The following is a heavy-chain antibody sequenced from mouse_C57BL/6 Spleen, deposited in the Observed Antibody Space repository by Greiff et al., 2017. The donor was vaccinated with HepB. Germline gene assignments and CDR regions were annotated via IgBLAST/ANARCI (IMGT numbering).Heavy chain of an antibody. J-gene: IGHJ2*01. Sequence: EVHLVESGGGLVKPGGSLKLSCAASGFTFSSYAMSWVRQTPEKRLEWVATISDGGSYTYYPDNVKGRFTISRDNAKNNLYLQMSHLKSEDTAMYYCAREYYDYVYFDYWGQGTTLTVSS. CDR3: AREYYDYVYFDY. CDR1: GFTFSSYA. CDR2: ISDGGSYT. D-gene: IGHD2-4*01. V-gene: IGHV5-4*01.